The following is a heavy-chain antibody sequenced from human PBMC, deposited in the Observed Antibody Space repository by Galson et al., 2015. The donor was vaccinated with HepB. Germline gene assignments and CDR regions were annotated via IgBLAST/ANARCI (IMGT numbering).Heavy chain of an antibody. D-gene: IGHD3-10*01. CDR3: ARRWPPTVYGSGSPTFDP. CDR2: INPNSGGT. Sequence: SVKVSCKASGYTFTGYYMHWVRQAPGQGLEWMGWINPNSGGTNYAQKFQGRVTMTRDTSISTAYMELSRLRSDDTAVYYCARRWPPTVYGSGSPTFDPWGQGTLVTVSS. V-gene: IGHV1-2*02. J-gene: IGHJ5*02. CDR1: GYTFTGYY.